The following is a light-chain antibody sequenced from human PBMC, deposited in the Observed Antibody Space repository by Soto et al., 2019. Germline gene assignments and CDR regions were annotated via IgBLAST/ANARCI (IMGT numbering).Light chain of an antibody. V-gene: IGLV2-14*03. Sequence: QSALTQPASVSGSPGQSITISCTGTNSDVGAYPYVSWYQQHPGNAPKLLIYEVADRPSGVSDRFSGSKSGNTASLTISALQAEDEAVYYCSSYTRSSTPYVYGTGTKVTVL. CDR1: NSDVGAYPY. CDR2: EVA. CDR3: SSYTRSSTPYV. J-gene: IGLJ1*01.